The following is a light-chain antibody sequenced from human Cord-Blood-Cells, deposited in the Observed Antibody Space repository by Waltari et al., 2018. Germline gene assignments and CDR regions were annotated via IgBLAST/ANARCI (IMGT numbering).Light chain of an antibody. CDR1: SSDVGGYNY. CDR2: DVS. V-gene: IGLV2-14*01. Sequence: QSALPQPASVSGSPGQSIPISCTGTSSDVGGYNYFSWYQQHPGKAPKLMIYDVSNRPSGVSNRFSGSKSGNTASLTISGLQAEDEADYYCSSYTSSSTLEFGGGTKLTVL. J-gene: IGLJ3*02. CDR3: SSYTSSSTLE.